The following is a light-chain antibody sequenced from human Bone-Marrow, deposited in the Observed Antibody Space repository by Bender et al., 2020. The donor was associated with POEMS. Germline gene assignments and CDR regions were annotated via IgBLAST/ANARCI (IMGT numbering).Light chain of an antibody. J-gene: IGLJ3*02. CDR3: QSYDADNLLEV. V-gene: IGLV6-57*04. CDR2: QYN. CDR1: SGTISASF. Sequence: FMLTQPHSVSESPGKTVTISCSRSSGTISASFVQWFQQRPGTAPTPGIYQYNRRPSGVPDRFSGSIDISSNSASLTISALRPDDEADYYCQSYDADNLLEVFGGGTRLTVL.